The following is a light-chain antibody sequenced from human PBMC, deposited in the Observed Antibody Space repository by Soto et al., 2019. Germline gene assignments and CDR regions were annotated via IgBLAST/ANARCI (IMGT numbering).Light chain of an antibody. CDR1: QSLVYSDGNAY. CDR3: MQGTHWPPT. CDR2: RVS. J-gene: IGKJ1*01. Sequence: DVVMTQSPLSLPVALGQPASISCRSSQSLVYSDGNAYLTWFQQKPGQSPRRLIYRVSNRDSGVPDRFSGSGSGTDFTLKISRVEAEDVGIYYFMQGTHWPPTFGRGTKVEIK. V-gene: IGKV2-30*01.